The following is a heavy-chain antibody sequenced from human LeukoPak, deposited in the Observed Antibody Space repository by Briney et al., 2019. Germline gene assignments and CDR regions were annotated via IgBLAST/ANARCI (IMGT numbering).Heavy chain of an antibody. CDR2: IDYSGGST. Sequence: GGSLRLSCTASGFTLSSYEMSWIRQAPGKGLEWVSSIDYSGGSTHYADSVMGRFTISRDNAKNSLYLQMNSLRAEDTAVYYCARALLDYWGQGTLVTVSS. CDR1: GFTLSSYE. J-gene: IGHJ4*02. V-gene: IGHV3-23*01. CDR3: ARALLDY. D-gene: IGHD2-15*01.